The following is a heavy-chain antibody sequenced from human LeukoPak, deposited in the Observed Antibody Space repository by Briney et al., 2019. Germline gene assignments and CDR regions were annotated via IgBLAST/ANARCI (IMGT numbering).Heavy chain of an antibody. J-gene: IGHJ5*02. D-gene: IGHD3-22*01. Sequence: PGRSLRLSCAASGFTFSSYAMHWVRQAPGKGLEWVSVIDTGGSTYYADSVKGRFTISRDNSKNTLYLQMNSLRAEDTAVYYCAKTYYYDSSGYYYLGWFDPWGQGTLVTVSS. V-gene: IGHV3-66*01. CDR2: IDTGGST. CDR3: AKTYYYDSSGYYYLGWFDP. CDR1: GFTFSSYA.